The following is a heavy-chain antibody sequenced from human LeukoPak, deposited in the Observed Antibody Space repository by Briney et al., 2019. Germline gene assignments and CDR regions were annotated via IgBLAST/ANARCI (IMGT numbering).Heavy chain of an antibody. CDR2: IYHSGST. CDR3: ARHLRFLEWN. D-gene: IGHD3-3*01. CDR1: GGSISSGGYS. J-gene: IGHJ4*02. V-gene: IGHV4-30-2*03. Sequence: SQTLSLTCAVSGGSISSGGYSWSWIRQPPGKGLEWIGYIYHSGSTYHNPSLKSRVTISVDTSKNQCSLKLSSVTAADTAVYYCARHLRFLEWNWGQGTLVTVSS.